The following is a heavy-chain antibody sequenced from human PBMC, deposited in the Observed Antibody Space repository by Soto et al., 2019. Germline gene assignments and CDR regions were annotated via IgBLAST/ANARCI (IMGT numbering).Heavy chain of an antibody. V-gene: IGHV4-59*01. Sequence: SETLSLTCTVSGGSISRYYWNWIRQSPGKGLEYIGYIHYSGITNYNPSLKSRVTISVDTSKNQFSLKLSSVTAADTAVYYCARGLNWFDPWGQGALVTVSS. CDR3: ARGLNWFDP. CDR2: IHYSGIT. CDR1: GGSISRYY. J-gene: IGHJ5*02.